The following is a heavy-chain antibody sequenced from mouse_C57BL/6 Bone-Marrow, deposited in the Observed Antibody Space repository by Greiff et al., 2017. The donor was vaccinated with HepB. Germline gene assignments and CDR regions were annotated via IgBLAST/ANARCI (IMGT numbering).Heavy chain of an antibody. Sequence: EVKLMESGGDLVKPGGSLKLSCAASGFTFSSYGMSWVRQTPDKRLEWVATISSGGSYTYYPDSVKGRFTISRDNAKNTLYLQMSSLKSEDTAMYYCASNPRFAYWGQGTLVTVSA. J-gene: IGHJ3*01. V-gene: IGHV5-6*01. CDR1: GFTFSSYG. CDR2: ISSGGSYT. CDR3: ASNPRFAY.